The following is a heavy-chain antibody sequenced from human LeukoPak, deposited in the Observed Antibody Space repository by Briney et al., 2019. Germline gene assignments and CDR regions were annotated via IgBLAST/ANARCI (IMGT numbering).Heavy chain of an antibody. CDR1: GYTFTGYY. CDR2: INPKSGGT. Sequence: ASVKVSCKASGYTFTGYYMHWVRQAPGQGLEWMGWINPKSGGTSYAQKFQGRVTMTRDTSISTAYMELSRLRSDDAAVYYCAPSGTSFYFGYWGQGSLVTVSS. CDR3: APSGTSFYFGY. V-gene: IGHV1-2*02. D-gene: IGHD1-26*01. J-gene: IGHJ4*02.